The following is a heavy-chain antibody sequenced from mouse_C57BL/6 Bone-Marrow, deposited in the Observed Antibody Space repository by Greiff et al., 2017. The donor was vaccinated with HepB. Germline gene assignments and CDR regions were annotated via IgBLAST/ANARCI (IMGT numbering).Heavy chain of an antibody. D-gene: IGHD1-1*01. CDR2: ISNLAYSI. CDR1: GFTFSDYG. CDR3: ARRLLRFYAMDY. V-gene: IGHV5-15*04. J-gene: IGHJ4*01. Sequence: EVKLVESGGGLVQPGGSLKLSCAASGFTFSDYGMAWVRQAPRKGPEWVAFISNLAYSIYYADTVTGRFTISRENATNTLYLEMSSLRSEDTAMYYCARRLLRFYAMDYWGQGTSVTVSS.